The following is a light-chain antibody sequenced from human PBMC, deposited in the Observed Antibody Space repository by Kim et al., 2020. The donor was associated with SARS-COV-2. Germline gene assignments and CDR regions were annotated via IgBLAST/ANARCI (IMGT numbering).Light chain of an antibody. J-gene: IGLJ1*01. V-gene: IGLV1-47*01. CDR3: AAWDDSLSAYV. CDR2: RGS. Sequence: GQLVTISCSGGSSSLGRNYVYWYQHVPGAAPKLLIYRGSNRPSGVPDRFAGSKSDNSASLVISGLRSEDEADYYCAAWDDSLSAYVFGTGTKVTVL. CDR1: SSSLGRNY.